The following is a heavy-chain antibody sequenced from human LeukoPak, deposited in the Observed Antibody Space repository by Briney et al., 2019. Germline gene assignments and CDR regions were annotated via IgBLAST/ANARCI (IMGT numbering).Heavy chain of an antibody. V-gene: IGHV3-30-3*01. Sequence: GRSLRLSCAASGFTFSSYAMHWVRQAPGKGLEWVAVISYDGSNKYYADSVKGRFTISRDNSKNTLYLQMNSLRAEDTAVYYSARGRRGGSYWDYYYYYGMDVWGQGTTVTVSS. CDR3: ARGRRGGSYWDYYYYYGMDV. CDR1: GFTFSSYA. CDR2: ISYDGSNK. D-gene: IGHD1-26*01. J-gene: IGHJ6*02.